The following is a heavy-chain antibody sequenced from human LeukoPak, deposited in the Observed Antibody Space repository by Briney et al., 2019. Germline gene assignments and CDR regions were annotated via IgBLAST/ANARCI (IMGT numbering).Heavy chain of an antibody. Sequence: PGGSLRLSCAASGFTFRNYWMGWVRQAPGKGLEGVANTKPDGSAEYYADSVRGRFTTSRDNANNFLYLQMNSLRAEDTAVYYCAKRGYCSGGSCSILFYFDYWGQGTLVTVSS. CDR2: TKPDGSAE. V-gene: IGHV3-7*03. CDR1: GFTFRNYW. D-gene: IGHD2-15*01. J-gene: IGHJ4*02. CDR3: AKRGYCSGGSCSILFYFDY.